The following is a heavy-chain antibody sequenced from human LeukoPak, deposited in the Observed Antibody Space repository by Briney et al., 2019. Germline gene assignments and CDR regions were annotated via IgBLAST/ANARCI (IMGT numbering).Heavy chain of an antibody. J-gene: IGHJ6*03. V-gene: IGHV1-18*01. CDR1: GYTFTSYD. CDR2: ISAYNGNT. D-gene: IGHD7-27*01. CDR3: ARAEKPNWGNYYYYCMDV. Sequence: ASVKVSCKASGYTFTSYDINWVRQAPGQGLEWMGWISAYNGNTNFAQKLQDRVTMTTDTSTSTAYMELRSLRSDDTAVYYCARAEKPNWGNYYYYCMDVWAKGPRSPSP.